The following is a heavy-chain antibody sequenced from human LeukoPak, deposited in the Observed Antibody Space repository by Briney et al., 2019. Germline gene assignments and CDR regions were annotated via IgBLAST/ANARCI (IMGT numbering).Heavy chain of an antibody. V-gene: IGHV4-38-2*02. Sequence: SETLSLTCTVSGYSISSGYYWGWIRQPPGKGLEWIGYIYHSGSTYYNPSLKSRVTISVDRSKNQFSLKLSPVTAADTAVYYCARGSGRALMGDYWGQGTLVTVSS. CDR1: GYSISSGYY. CDR2: IYHSGST. J-gene: IGHJ4*02. D-gene: IGHD1-26*01. CDR3: ARGSGRALMGDY.